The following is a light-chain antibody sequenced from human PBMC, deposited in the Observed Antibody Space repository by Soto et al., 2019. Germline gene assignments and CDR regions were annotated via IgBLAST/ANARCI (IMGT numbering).Light chain of an antibody. CDR1: QSVLYSSNNRNY. J-gene: IGKJ4*01. CDR2: WAS. V-gene: IGKV4-1*01. Sequence: DTLMTKSPDSLSVSLSESATFNCKSSQSVLYSSNNRNYLAWYQQKPGQPPKLLINWASTREPWVPVRFSGSRSRPDFPLTINRLQAEDGAVYYCQQYDVTPLTFRGGTKVEI. CDR3: QQYDVTPLT.